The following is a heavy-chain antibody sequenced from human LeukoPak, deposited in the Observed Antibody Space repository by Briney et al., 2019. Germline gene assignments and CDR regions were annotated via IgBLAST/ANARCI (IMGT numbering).Heavy chain of an antibody. J-gene: IGHJ3*02. CDR2: IHPNSGGT. CDR3: ARAGVWDYSDTSGYHNAAFDI. CDR1: EYTFTDYY. Sequence: ASVKVSCKASEYTFTDYYMHWVRQAPGQGLEWMGRIHPNSGGTSYAQKFQGRVTMTRDPSTSTAYMELSRLKSDDTAVYYCARAGVWDYSDTSGYHNAAFDIWGQGTMVTVSS. D-gene: IGHD3-22*01. V-gene: IGHV1-2*06.